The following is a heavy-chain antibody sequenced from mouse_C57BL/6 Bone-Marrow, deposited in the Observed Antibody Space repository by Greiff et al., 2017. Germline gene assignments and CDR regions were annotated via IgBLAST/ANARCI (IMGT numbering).Heavy chain of an antibody. D-gene: IGHD1-1*01. CDR1: GYTFTSYW. Sequence: QVQLQQPGAELVKPGASVKMSCKASGYTFTSYWITWVKQRPGQGLEWIGDIYPGSGSTNYNEKFKSKATLTVDKSSSTAYMQLSSLTSEDSAVYYCANYYGVEGFAYWGQGTLVTVSA. V-gene: IGHV1-55*01. CDR3: ANYYGVEGFAY. J-gene: IGHJ3*01. CDR2: IYPGSGST.